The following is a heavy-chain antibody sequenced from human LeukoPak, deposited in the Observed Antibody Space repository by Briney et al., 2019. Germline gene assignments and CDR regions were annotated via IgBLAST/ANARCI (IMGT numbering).Heavy chain of an antibody. Sequence: PSEPLSLTCTVSGGSISSYYWTWIRQPAGQGLEWIGPIYISGSTSYNPSLKSRVTMSVDTSKNQFSLKLSSVTAADTAVYYCARESSLHYYDNSGYYPYYFDYWGQGTLVTVSS. J-gene: IGHJ4*02. CDR2: IYISGST. D-gene: IGHD3-22*01. V-gene: IGHV4-4*07. CDR3: ARESSLHYYDNSGYYPYYFDY. CDR1: GGSISSYY.